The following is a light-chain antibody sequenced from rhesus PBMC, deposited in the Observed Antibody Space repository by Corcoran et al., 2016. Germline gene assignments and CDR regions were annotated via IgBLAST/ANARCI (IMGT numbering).Light chain of an antibody. Sequence: DIVMTQSPATLSLSPGERGTLSCRTSQSVSSKLAWYQQKPGQAPKLLIFGAYSRATGIPERFSGSGSGTEFTLSISSLEPEDVGIYYCQQDYSWPLTFGGGTKVELK. CDR1: QSVSSK. J-gene: IGKJ4*01. CDR2: GAY. V-gene: IGKV3-42*01. CDR3: QQDYSWPLT.